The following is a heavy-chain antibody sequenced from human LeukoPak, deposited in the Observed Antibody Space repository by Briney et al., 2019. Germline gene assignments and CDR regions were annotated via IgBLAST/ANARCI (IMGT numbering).Heavy chain of an antibody. D-gene: IGHD6-19*01. J-gene: IGHJ5*02. CDR1: GGSISSGSYY. Sequence: PSETLSLTCTVSGGSISSGSYYWSWIRQPAGKGLEWIGRIYTSGSTNYNPSLKSRVTISVDTSKNQFSLKLSSVTAADTAVYYCARSQWLIRFDPWGQGTLVTVSS. V-gene: IGHV4-61*02. CDR3: ARSQWLIRFDP. CDR2: IYTSGST.